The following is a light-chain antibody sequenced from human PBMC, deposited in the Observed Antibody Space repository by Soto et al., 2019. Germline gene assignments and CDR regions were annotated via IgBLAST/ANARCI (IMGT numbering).Light chain of an antibody. J-gene: IGKJ1*01. V-gene: IGKV1-5*01. CDR1: HSIGRF. CDR2: DAS. Sequence: DIQMTQSPSTLSAYVGDRVTITCRASHSIGRFLAWYQHQPGKAPKLLIYDASTLESGVPSRFSGTGSGTEFTFSITSLQPEDFGTYYCQQCYMGWTFGQGTKVDI. CDR3: QQCYMGWT.